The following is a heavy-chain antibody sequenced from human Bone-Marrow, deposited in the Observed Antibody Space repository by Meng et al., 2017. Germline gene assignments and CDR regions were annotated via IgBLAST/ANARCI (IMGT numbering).Heavy chain of an antibody. Sequence: SVKVSCKASGGTFSSYAISWVRQAPGQGLEWMGGIIPIFGTANYAQKFQGRVTITTDESTSTAYMELSSLRSEDTAVYYCARYYYDSSGYYSWFQHWGQGTLVTVSS. CDR3: ARYYYDSSGYYSWFQH. V-gene: IGHV1-69*05. D-gene: IGHD3-22*01. CDR1: GGTFSSYA. CDR2: IIPIFGTA. J-gene: IGHJ1*01.